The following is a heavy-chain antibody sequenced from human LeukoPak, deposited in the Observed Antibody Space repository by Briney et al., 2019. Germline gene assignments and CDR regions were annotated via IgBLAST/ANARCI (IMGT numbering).Heavy chain of an antibody. CDR2: IYYSGST. Sequence: SETLSLTCTVSGGSISSSSYYWGWIRQPPGKGLEWIGSIYYSGSTYYNPSLKSRVTISVDTSKNQFSLKLSSVTAADTAVYYCARLTVTHFDYWGQGTLVTVSS. J-gene: IGHJ4*02. D-gene: IGHD4-17*01. CDR3: ARLTVTHFDY. CDR1: GGSISSSSYY. V-gene: IGHV4-39*01.